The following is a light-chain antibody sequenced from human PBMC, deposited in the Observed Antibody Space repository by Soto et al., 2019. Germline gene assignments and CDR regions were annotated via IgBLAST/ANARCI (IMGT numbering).Light chain of an antibody. V-gene: IGKV3D-20*02. CDR3: QQHAHWPLT. CDR2: GAF. CDR1: QSVSRNF. J-gene: IGKJ4*01. Sequence: EIVLTQSPGTLSLSPGERATLSCRASQSVSRNFLAWYQQKPGQAPRLLIFGAFTRASGIPDRFSGDGSGTDFTLTISRLEPEDFAVYYCQQHAHWPLTFGGGTKVEIK.